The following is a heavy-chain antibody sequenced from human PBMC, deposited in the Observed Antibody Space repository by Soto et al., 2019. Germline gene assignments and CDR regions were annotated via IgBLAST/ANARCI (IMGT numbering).Heavy chain of an antibody. CDR2: IYYSGST. D-gene: IGHD3-16*01. V-gene: IGHV4-39*01. CDR3: ARGDIMITFGGPPAYYFDY. Sequence: SETLSLTCTVSGGSISSSSYYWGWIRQPPGKGLEWIGSIYYSGSTYYNPSLKSRVTISVDTSKNQFSLKLSSVTAADTAVYYCARGDIMITFGGPPAYYFDYWGQGTLVTVSS. J-gene: IGHJ4*02. CDR1: GGSISSSSYY.